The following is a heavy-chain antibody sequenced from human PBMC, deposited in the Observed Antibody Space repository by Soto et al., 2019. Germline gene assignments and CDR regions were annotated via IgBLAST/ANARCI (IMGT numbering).Heavy chain of an antibody. CDR2: IWYDGSKK. Sequence: QVQVVESGGGVVQPGRSLRLSCAASGFTFSSFGMHWVRQAPGKGLEWVSLIWYDGSKKSYGDSVKGRFTIYRDNSRNTGDLQRNSLRADAAAVYYCARDASYYSLWSGYYPSRNGMDVWGQGPTVTVSS. CDR3: ARDASYYSLWSGYYPSRNGMDV. CDR1: GFTFSSFG. V-gene: IGHV3-33*01. D-gene: IGHD3-3*01. J-gene: IGHJ6*02.